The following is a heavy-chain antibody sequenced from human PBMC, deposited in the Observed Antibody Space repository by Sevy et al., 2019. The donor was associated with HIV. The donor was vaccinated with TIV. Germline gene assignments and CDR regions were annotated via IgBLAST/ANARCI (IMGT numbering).Heavy chain of an antibody. CDR2: ISSSSSYT. J-gene: IGHJ4*02. V-gene: IGHV3-11*06. CDR1: GFTFSDYY. CDR3: ARAVRYFGGAYYFDY. Sequence: GGSLRLSCAASGFTFSDYYVSWIRQAPGKGLEWVSYISSSSSYTNYADSVKGRFTISRDNAKTSLYLQMNSLRAEDTAVYYCARAVRYFGGAYYFDYWGQGTLFTVSS. D-gene: IGHD3-9*01.